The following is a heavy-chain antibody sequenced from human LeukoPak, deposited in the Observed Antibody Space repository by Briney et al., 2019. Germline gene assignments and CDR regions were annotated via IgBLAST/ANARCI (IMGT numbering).Heavy chain of an antibody. CDR2: INDGGGST. CDR3: AKAAGDLPDDY. CDR1: GFTFSSHA. V-gene: IGHV3-23*01. D-gene: IGHD3-10*01. Sequence: GGSLRLSCAASGFTFSSHAMSWVRQAPGKGLEWVSTINDGGGSTYYADSVRGRFTISRDNSKNTLFLQMNSLRAEDTAVYYCAKAAGDLPDDYWGQGTLVTVSP. J-gene: IGHJ4*02.